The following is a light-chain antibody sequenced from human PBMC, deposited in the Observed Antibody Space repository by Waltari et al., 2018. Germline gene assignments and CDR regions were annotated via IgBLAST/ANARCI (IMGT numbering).Light chain of an antibody. CDR2: EVS. CDR3: MQALEFPWT. CDR1: QSLLDSEDGNTS. J-gene: IGKJ1*01. Sequence: DIVMTQTPLSLPVTLGEPASISCRSSQSLLDSEDGNTSLEWYLQKTGPAPQLLIYEVSNLASGVPDRFSGSGSDTDFTLKISGVEAVDVGVYYCMQALEFPWTFGQGTKVEIK. V-gene: IGKV2-40*01.